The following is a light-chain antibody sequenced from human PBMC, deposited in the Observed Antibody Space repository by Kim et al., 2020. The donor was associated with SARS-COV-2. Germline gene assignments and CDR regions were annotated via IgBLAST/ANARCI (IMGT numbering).Light chain of an antibody. J-gene: IGKJ1*01. Sequence: LSPEERATLYCRARQSVSRYLAWYQQKPGPAPRLLIYDASNRATGIPARFSGSGSGTDFTLTISSLEPEDFAVYYCQQRTNWLWTFGQGTKGDIK. CDR2: DAS. V-gene: IGKV3-11*01. CDR1: QSVSRY. CDR3: QQRTNWLWT.